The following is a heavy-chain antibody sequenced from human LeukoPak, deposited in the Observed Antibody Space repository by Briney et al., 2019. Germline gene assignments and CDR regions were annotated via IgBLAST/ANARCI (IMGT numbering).Heavy chain of an antibody. V-gene: IGHV3-30*04. J-gene: IGHJ6*03. D-gene: IGHD3-10*01. CDR3: ARDYYGSGSRYYYYYMDV. CDR1: GFTFDDYA. CDR2: ISYDGSNK. Sequence: GGSLRLSCAASGFTFDDYAMHWVRQAPGKGLEWVAVISYDGSNKYYADSVKGRFTISRDNSKNTLYLQMNSLRAEDTAVYYCARDYYGSGSRYYYYYMDVWGKGTTVTVSS.